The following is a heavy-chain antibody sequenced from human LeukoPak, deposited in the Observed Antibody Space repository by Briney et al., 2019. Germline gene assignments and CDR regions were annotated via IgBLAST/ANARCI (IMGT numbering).Heavy chain of an antibody. D-gene: IGHD1-26*01. CDR1: GFTFSSYG. V-gene: IGHV3-33*01. CDR2: IWYDGSNK. Sequence: GGSLRLSCAASGFTFSSYGMHWVRQAPGKGLEWAAVIWYDGSNKYYADSVKGRFTISRDNSKNTLYLQMNSLRAEDTAVYYCARDLGRIVGATIDDYWGQGTLVTVSS. CDR3: ARDLGRIVGATIDDY. J-gene: IGHJ4*02.